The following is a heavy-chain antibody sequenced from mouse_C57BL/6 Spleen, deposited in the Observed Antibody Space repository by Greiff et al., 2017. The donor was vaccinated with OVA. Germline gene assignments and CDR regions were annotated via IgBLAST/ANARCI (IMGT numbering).Heavy chain of an antibody. V-gene: IGHV1-69*01. Sequence: QVQLKQPGAELVMPGASVTLSCKASGYTFTSYWMHWVKQRPGQGLEWIGEIDPSDSYTNYNQKFKGKSTLTVDKSSSTAHMQLSSLTSEDSAVYYCARRQVYYGNSYALDYWGQGTSVTVSA. CDR3: ARRQVYYGNSYALDY. D-gene: IGHD2-1*01. CDR2: IDPSDSYT. CDR1: GYTFTSYW. J-gene: IGHJ4*01.